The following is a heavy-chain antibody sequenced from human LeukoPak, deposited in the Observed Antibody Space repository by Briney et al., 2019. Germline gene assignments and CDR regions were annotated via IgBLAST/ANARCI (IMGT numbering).Heavy chain of an antibody. D-gene: IGHD5-18*01. V-gene: IGHV3-48*04. Sequence: GGSPRLSCAASGFTFSSYSMNWVRQAPGKGLEWVSYISSSSSTIYYADSVKGRFTISRDNAKNSLYLQMNSLRAEDTAVYYCARDLYSYGYRYFDYWGQGTLVTVSS. CDR1: GFTFSSYS. J-gene: IGHJ4*02. CDR2: ISSSSSTI. CDR3: ARDLYSYGYRYFDY.